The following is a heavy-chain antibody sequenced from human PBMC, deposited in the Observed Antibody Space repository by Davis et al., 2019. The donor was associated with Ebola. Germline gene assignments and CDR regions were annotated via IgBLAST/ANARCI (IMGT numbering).Heavy chain of an antibody. CDR3: ARGDSISGLYGVMGAFDM. Sequence: GESLKISCAASGFTFSDYYMGWIRQAPGKGLECLSYISYSGNNIYDADPVKGRFTISRDNAKTSLYLQMNSLRAEDTAMYYCARGDSISGLYGVMGAFDMWGQGTMVTVSS. D-gene: IGHD6-19*01. J-gene: IGHJ3*02. CDR1: GFTFSDYY. CDR2: ISYSGNNI. V-gene: IGHV3-11*01.